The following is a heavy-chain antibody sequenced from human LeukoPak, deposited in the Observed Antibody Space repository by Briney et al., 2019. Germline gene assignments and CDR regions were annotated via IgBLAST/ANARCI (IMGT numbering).Heavy chain of an antibody. CDR3: ARWEESDAFDI. V-gene: IGHV4-39*01. J-gene: IGHJ3*02. CDR1: GGSIRRSSYY. D-gene: IGHD1-26*01. Sequence: SETLSLTCTVSGGSIRRSSYYWGWIRQPPGKGLEWIGSIYYSGSTNYNPSLRSRVTISVDTSKNQFSLKLSSVTAADTAMYYCARWEESDAFDIWGQGTVVTVSS. CDR2: IYYSGST.